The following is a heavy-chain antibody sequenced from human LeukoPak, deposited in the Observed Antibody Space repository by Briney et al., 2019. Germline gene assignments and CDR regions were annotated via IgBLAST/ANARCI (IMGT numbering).Heavy chain of an antibody. CDR3: ARREGYCNSTSCYIFDF. Sequence: GGSLRLSCAACGFTFSNYDIYWVRQATGNGLEWLSAIGTAGDTHFPGSVKGQFTISRETAKNALYLQMNSRRAGDTAVYYCARREGYCNSTSCYIFDFWGQGTLVTVSS. CDR1: GFTFSNYD. D-gene: IGHD2-2*02. CDR2: IGTAGDT. J-gene: IGHJ4*02. V-gene: IGHV3-13*03.